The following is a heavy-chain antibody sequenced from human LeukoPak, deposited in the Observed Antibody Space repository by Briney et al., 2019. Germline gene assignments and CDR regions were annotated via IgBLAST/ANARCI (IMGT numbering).Heavy chain of an antibody. D-gene: IGHD2-21*01. J-gene: IGHJ4*02. CDR2: INPSAGGT. V-gene: IGHV1-46*01. CDR1: GYTFTSYY. Sequence: GASVKVSCKASGYTFTSYYVHWVRQAPGQGLEWMGIINPSAGGTQYEQNFQGRVTMTRDTSKDKVYMELTSLISEDTAVYICARDCGNARAYSWGSYFDYWGRGTLVTVSS. CDR3: ARDCGNARAYSWGSYFDY.